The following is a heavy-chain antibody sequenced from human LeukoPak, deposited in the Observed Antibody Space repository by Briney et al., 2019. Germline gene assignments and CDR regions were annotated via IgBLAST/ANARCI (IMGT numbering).Heavy chain of an antibody. V-gene: IGHV3-23*01. CDR3: AKDLRNYGSGSYPLGY. Sequence: QPGGSLRLSCAASGFTFSNYAMSWVRQAPGKGLEWVSGVSGSGGGTYYADSVKGRFTISRDNSKNTLYLQMNSLRAEDTAVYYCAKDLRNYGSGSYPLGYWGQGTLVTVSS. CDR2: VSGSGGGT. J-gene: IGHJ4*02. CDR1: GFTFSNYA. D-gene: IGHD3-10*01.